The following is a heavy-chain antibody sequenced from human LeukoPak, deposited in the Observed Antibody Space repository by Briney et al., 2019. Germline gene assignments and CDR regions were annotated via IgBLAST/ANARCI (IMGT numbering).Heavy chain of an antibody. D-gene: IGHD4-11*01. V-gene: IGHV4-34*01. Sequence: SETLSLTCAVYGGSFSGYYWSWIRQPPGKGLEWIGEINHSGSTNYNPSLKSRVTISVDTSKNQSSLKLSSVTAADTAVYYCADLYSNYGGWGQGTLVTVSS. CDR2: INHSGST. J-gene: IGHJ4*02. CDR1: GGSFSGYY. CDR3: ADLYSNYGG.